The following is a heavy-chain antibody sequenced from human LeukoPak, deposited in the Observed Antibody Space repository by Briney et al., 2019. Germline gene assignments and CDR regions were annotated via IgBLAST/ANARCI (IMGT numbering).Heavy chain of an antibody. J-gene: IGHJ4*02. CDR3: VSPKENNDYYFDY. CDR2: LIPLFGRA. Sequence: SVKVSCKASGGTFRNYALSWVRQAPGQGLEWMGGLIPLFGRAEYAQKFQGRVTIIADEATNTAYLELSSLTSDDTAIYYCVSPKENNDYYFDYWGQGTLVTVST. D-gene: IGHD1/OR15-1a*01. CDR1: GGTFRNYA. V-gene: IGHV1-69*13.